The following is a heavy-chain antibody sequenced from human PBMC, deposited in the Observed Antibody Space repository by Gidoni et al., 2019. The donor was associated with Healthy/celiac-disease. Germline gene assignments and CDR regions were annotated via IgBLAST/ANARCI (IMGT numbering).Heavy chain of an antibody. CDR1: GGTFSSYT. CDR2: IIPILGIA. Sequence: QVQLVQSGAEVKKPGSSVKVSCKASGGTFSSYTISWVRQAPGQGLEWMGRIIPILGIANYAQKFQGRVTITADKSTSAAYMELSSLRSEDTAVYYCASGDYYDSSGYYLDAFDIWGQGTMVTVSS. CDR3: ASGDYYDSSGYYLDAFDI. J-gene: IGHJ3*02. D-gene: IGHD3-22*01. V-gene: IGHV1-69*02.